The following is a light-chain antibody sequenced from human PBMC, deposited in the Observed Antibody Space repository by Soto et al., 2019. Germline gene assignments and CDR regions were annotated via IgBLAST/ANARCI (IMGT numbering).Light chain of an antibody. CDR3: AAWDDGLKGWL. CDR1: ISNIGGNT. V-gene: IGLV1-44*01. J-gene: IGLJ2*01. Sequence: QLVLTQAPSTSGTPGQRVTISCSGTISNIGGNTENWYQQVPGTAPKLLIYRDDQRPSGVPDRFSGSKSATSASLAISGLQSEDEADYYCAAWDDGLKGWLFGGGTKLTVL. CDR2: RDD.